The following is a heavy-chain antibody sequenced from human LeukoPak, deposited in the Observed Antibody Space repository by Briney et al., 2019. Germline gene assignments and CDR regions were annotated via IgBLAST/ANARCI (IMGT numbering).Heavy chain of an antibody. CDR1: GFTFSNYW. Sequence: PTGGSLRLSCAASGFTFSNYWMHWVRQAPGKGLVWVSRINTDGSSIGYAGSVKGRFTTSRDNAKNTLYLQMNSLRAEDTAVYYCAKKPTTGDYYFDYWGQGTLVTVSS. J-gene: IGHJ4*02. V-gene: IGHV3-74*01. D-gene: IGHD4-11*01. CDR2: INTDGSSI. CDR3: AKKPTTGDYYFDY.